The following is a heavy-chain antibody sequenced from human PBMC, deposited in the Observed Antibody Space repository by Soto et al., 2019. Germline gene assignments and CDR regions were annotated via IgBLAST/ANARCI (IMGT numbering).Heavy chain of an antibody. D-gene: IGHD5-18*01. CDR2: IYYSGST. CDR3: AREVGGYSYGYVYFDY. Sequence: SETLSLTCTVSGGSISSYYWSWIRQPPGKGLEWIGYIYYSGSTNYNPSLKSRVTISVDTSKNQFSLKLSSVTAADTAVYYCAREVGGYSYGYVYFDYWGQGTLVTVSS. J-gene: IGHJ4*02. V-gene: IGHV4-59*01. CDR1: GGSISSYY.